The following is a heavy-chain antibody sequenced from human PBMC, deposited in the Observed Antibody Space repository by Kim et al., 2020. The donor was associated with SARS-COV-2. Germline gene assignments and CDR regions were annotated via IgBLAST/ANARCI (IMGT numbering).Heavy chain of an antibody. CDR3: ARHSWQQLVGALDY. Sequence: NPSPKSRITIYVDTSKNQFSLKLSSGTAADTAVYSCARHSWQQLVGALDYWGQGTLVTVSS. J-gene: IGHJ4*02. V-gene: IGHV4-39*01. D-gene: IGHD6-13*01.